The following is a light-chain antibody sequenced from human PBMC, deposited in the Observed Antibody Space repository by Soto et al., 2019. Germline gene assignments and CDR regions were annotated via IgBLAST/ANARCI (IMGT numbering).Light chain of an antibody. CDR2: EVS. CDR1: SSDVGTYNY. V-gene: IGLV2-14*01. CDR3: TSHTRVTALV. Sequence: QSVLTQPASVSGSPGQSITISCTGTSSDVGTYNYVSWYQHHPGKAPKLIIYEVSNRPSGVSNRFSGSKSGSTASLTISGLQAEDEADYHCTSHTRVTALVFGTGTKVT. J-gene: IGLJ1*01.